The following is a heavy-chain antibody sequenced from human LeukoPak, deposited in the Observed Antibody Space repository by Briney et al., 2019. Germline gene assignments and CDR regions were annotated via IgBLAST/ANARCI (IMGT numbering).Heavy chain of an antibody. CDR1: GYTFTSNY. CDR2: IIPIFGTA. V-gene: IGHV1-69*06. CDR3: ARVLGSSGPPNYYYYYYMDV. D-gene: IGHD3-22*01. J-gene: IGHJ6*03. Sequence: ASVKVSCKAFGYTFTSNYMHWVRQAPGQGLEWMGGIIPIFGTANYAQKFQGRVTITADKSTSTAYMELSSLRSEDTAVYYCARVLGSSGPPNYYYYYYMDVWGKGTTVTVSS.